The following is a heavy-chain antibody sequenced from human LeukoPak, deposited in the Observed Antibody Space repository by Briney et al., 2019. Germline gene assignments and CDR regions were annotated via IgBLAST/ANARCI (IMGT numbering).Heavy chain of an antibody. D-gene: IGHD3-22*01. Sequence: SETVSLTCTVSGGSISSYYWSWIRQPPGKGLEWIGYIYYSESTNYNPSLKSRVTISVDTSKNQFSLKLSSVTAADTAVYYCARSPYYYDSSGYYREGCDAFDIWGQGTLVTASS. CDR2: IYYSEST. V-gene: IGHV4-59*01. CDR3: ARSPYYYDSSGYYREGCDAFDI. J-gene: IGHJ3*02. CDR1: GGSISSYY.